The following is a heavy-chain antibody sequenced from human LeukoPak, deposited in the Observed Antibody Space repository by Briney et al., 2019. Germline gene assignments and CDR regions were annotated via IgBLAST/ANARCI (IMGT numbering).Heavy chain of an antibody. J-gene: IGHJ3*02. D-gene: IGHD4-17*01. CDR1: GCIFSSYA. CDR3: ARDPNGDYIGTFDM. CDR2: ISGSGGST. V-gene: IGHV3-23*01. Sequence: GGSLRLSCAVSGCIFSSYAMNWVRQAPGKGLEWVSSISGSGGSTQYADSVQGRFAISRDNSKSTLYLQMNSLRVEDTAMYFCARDPNGDYIGTFDMWGRGTMVSVSS.